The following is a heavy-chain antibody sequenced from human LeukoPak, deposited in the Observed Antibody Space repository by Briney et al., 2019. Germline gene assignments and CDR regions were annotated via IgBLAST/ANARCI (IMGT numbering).Heavy chain of an antibody. Sequence: SETLSLTCTVSGGSISSGGYNWGWIRQHPGKGLECIVYIYYSGSTYYNPSLKSRVTISVDTSKNQFSLKLSSVTAADTAVYYCARGSYVGPTSGYFDYWGQGTLVTVSS. J-gene: IGHJ4*02. CDR2: IYYSGST. CDR3: ARGSYVGPTSGYFDY. CDR1: GGSISSGGYN. V-gene: IGHV4-31*03. D-gene: IGHD1-26*01.